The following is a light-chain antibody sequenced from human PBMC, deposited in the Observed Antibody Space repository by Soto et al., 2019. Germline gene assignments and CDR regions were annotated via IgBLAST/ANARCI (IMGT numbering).Light chain of an antibody. J-gene: IGLJ1*01. CDR3: QSYDSSLSVLYV. CDR2: GNT. Sequence: QSVLTQPPSVSGAPGQRVTISCTGSSSNIGAGYEVLWFQQLPGTAPKLLIYGNTNRPSGVPDRFSGSKSDTSASLAITGLQPEDEADYYCQSYDSSLSVLYVFGTGTKVTVL. V-gene: IGLV1-40*01. CDR1: SSNIGAGYE.